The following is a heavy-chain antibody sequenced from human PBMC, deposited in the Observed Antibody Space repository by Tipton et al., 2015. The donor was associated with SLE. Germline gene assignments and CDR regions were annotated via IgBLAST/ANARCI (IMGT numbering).Heavy chain of an antibody. Sequence: SLRLSCAASGFTFSSYWMSWVRQAPGKGLEWVANIKQDGSEKYYVDSVKGRFTISRDNAKNSLYLQMNSLRAEDTAVYYCAREYYDSSGNYYDYWGQGTLVTVSS. CDR1: GFTFSSYW. J-gene: IGHJ4*02. CDR3: AREYYDSSGNYYDY. V-gene: IGHV3-7*01. D-gene: IGHD3-22*01. CDR2: IKQDGSEK.